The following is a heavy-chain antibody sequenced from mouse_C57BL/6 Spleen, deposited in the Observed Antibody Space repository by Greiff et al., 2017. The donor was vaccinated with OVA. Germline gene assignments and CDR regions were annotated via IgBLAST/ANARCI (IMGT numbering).Heavy chain of an antibody. Sequence: QVQLQQPGAALVRPGTSVKVSCKASGYAFTNSLLAWVTQRPGQGLEWLGVIHPGRGVPTYNEKFKGKATLTADNSSSTAYMQLSSLPSEDSAVDCGARSGEKTGRYFDVWGTGTTVTVSS. CDR2: IHPGRGVP. D-gene: IGHD4-1*01. CDR1: GYAFTNSL. CDR3: ARSGEKTGRYFDV. V-gene: IGHV1-54*01. J-gene: IGHJ1*03.